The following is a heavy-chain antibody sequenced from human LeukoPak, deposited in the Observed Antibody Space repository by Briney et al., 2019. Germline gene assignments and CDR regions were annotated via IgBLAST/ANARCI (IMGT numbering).Heavy chain of an antibody. Sequence: PGGSLRLSCAASGFTFSSYWMSWVRQAPGKGLEWVANIKQDGREKYYVGSVRGRFTISRDNAKNSLDLQMSSLRAEDTAVYYCAREGGGYCSGATCYKAFDIWGQGTMVTVSS. V-gene: IGHV3-7*01. CDR3: AREGGGYCSGATCYKAFDI. CDR2: IKQDGREK. J-gene: IGHJ3*02. CDR1: GFTFSSYW. D-gene: IGHD2-2*02.